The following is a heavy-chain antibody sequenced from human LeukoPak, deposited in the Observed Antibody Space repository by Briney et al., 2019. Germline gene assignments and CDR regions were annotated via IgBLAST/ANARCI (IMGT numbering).Heavy chain of an antibody. V-gene: IGHV3-64*01. D-gene: IGHD2-8*01. CDR1: GFTFSTYV. CDR3: ARVSTNDRRNAFDI. CDR2: ITGDGGYT. J-gene: IGHJ3*02. Sequence: GGSLRLSCAASGFTFSTYVMQWVRQAPGKGLEYVSAITGDGGYTYYANSVKGRFTISRDNSKKTLYLQVGSLRADDMAVYYCARVSTNDRRNAFDIWGQGTMVTVSS.